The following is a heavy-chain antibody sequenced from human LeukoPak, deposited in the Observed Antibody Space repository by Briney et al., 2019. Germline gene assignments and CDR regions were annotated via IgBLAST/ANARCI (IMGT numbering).Heavy chain of an antibody. J-gene: IGHJ4*02. V-gene: IGHV1-2*02. Sequence: ASVKVSCKASGYTFTGYYMHWVRQAPGQGLEWMGWINPNSGGTNYAQKFQGRVTMNRDTSISTAYMELSRLRSDDTAVYYCARGTGEGYSYGRYYFDYWGQGTLVTVSS. D-gene: IGHD5-18*01. CDR2: INPNSGGT. CDR3: ARGTGEGYSYGRYYFDY. CDR1: GYTFTGYY.